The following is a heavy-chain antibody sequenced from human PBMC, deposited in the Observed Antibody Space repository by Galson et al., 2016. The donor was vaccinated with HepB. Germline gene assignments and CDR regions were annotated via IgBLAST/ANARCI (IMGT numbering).Heavy chain of an antibody. CDR2: IYPGNSDT. CDR3: ARRGPSGWPDHYYHFYGMDV. D-gene: IGHD6-19*01. Sequence: QSGAEVKKPGESLKISCKASGYTFTSHWIGWVRQMPGKGLEWMGTIYPGNSDTRYSPSFQGQVTISAHNSISTAYLQWSSLKASDTAMYYCARRGPSGWPDHYYHFYGMDVWGQGTTVTVSS. J-gene: IGHJ6*02. CDR1: GYTFTSHW. V-gene: IGHV5-51*01.